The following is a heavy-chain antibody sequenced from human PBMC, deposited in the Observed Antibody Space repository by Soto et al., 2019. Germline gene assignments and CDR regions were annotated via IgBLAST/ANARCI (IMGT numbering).Heavy chain of an antibody. CDR1: GGPIRSYY. D-gene: IGHD5-12*01. CDR2: IAYTGIT. V-gene: IGHV4-59*01. J-gene: IGHJ4*02. CDR3: AREGFSGYEALDY. Sequence: VHLQESGPGLLKPSETLSLTCSVSGGPIRSYYLSWVRQAPGKGLEWIAYIAYTGITGYNPSLRSRVTISGDTSQNVFSLKMTSVTAADTAVYYCAREGFSGYEALDYWGQGILVTVSS.